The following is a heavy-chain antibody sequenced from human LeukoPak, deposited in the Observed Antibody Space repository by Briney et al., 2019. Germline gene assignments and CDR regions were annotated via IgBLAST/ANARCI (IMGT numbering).Heavy chain of an antibody. J-gene: IGHJ4*02. CDR1: GFTFSSFA. D-gene: IGHD2-8*02. V-gene: IGHV3-23*01. CDR3: AKPRTTGLGWAQFDY. Sequence: QSGGSLRLSCAASGFTFSSFAMTWVRQAPGKGLEWVSGFDGNGPNTYYADSVKGRWTISRDNSRNTLYLEMNSLRPEDTAIYCCAKPRTTGLGWAQFDYWGQGSLVTVSS. CDR2: FDGNGPNT.